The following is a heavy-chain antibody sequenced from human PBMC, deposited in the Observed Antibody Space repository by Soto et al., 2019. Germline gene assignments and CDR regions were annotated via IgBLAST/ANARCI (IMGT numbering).Heavy chain of an antibody. Sequence: QVQLQESGPGLVKPSETLSLTCTVSGGSISSYYWSWIRQPAGKGLEWIGRIYTSGSTNYNPSLKSRVTMSVDTYNHEFSLKLSSVTAADTAVYYCAGFHPIPSLGGMDDWGPGTTVTVSS. J-gene: IGHJ6*02. CDR2: IYTSGST. D-gene: IGHD2-21*01. CDR1: GGSISSYY. V-gene: IGHV4-4*07. CDR3: AGFHPIPSLGGMDD.